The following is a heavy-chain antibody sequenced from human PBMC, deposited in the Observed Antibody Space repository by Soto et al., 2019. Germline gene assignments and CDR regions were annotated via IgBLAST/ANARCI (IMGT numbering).Heavy chain of an antibody. CDR3: ARDNWNSY. D-gene: IGHD1-7*01. Sequence: EVQLVESGGGLVQPGGSVRLSCAASGFTLSSYWMHWVRQAPGKGLMWVSRIHNDGSTTRYADCVKGRFTISRDNAKNTLYLQMSSLRVEDTAVYYCARDNWNSYWGQGTLVTVSS. CDR2: IHNDGSTT. V-gene: IGHV3-74*01. CDR1: GFTLSSYW. J-gene: IGHJ4*01.